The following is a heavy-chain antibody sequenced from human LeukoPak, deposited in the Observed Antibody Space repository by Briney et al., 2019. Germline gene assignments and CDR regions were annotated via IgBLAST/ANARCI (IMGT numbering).Heavy chain of an antibody. Sequence: GGSLRLSCAAPRFTFSSYTMNWVRQAPGKGLEWVSSISSSSSYIYYADSVKGRLTISRDNAKNSLYLQMNSLRAEDTAVYYCARDPTPRYCSGGSCYTHYGMDVWGQGTTVTVSS. CDR1: RFTFSSYT. J-gene: IGHJ6*02. CDR3: ARDPTPRYCSGGSCYTHYGMDV. V-gene: IGHV3-21*01. CDR2: ISSSSSYI. D-gene: IGHD2-15*01.